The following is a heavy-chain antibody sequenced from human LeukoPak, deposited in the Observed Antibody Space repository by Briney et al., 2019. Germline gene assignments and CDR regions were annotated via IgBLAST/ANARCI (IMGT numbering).Heavy chain of an antibody. V-gene: IGHV3-33*01. CDR1: GITFSSFG. D-gene: IGHD2-21*01. Sequence: GRSLRLSCAASGITFSSFGMHWVRQAPAKGLEWVAAIWYDGSIKYYADSVKGRFTISRDNSKNMLYLQMDSLRAEDTALYYCARLWGSVSGYFDYWGQGTLVTVSS. CDR2: IWYDGSIK. J-gene: IGHJ4*02. CDR3: ARLWGSVSGYFDY.